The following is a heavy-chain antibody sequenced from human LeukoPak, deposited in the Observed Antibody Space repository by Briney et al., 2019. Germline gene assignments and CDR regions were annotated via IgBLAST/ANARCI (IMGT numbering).Heavy chain of an antibody. CDR3: ARALYQPRDIVVVPAAISY. J-gene: IGHJ4*02. CDR1: GFTFSSYD. V-gene: IGHV3-30-3*01. CDR2: IYYNGSNK. Sequence: AGSLTLSCAASGFTFSSYDMHWVRQAPGKGLEGVAVIYYNGSNKYYAGSVKGRFTITRDNSKNTLYLQMNSLRAEDTAVYYCARALYQPRDIVVVPAAISYWGQGTLVTVSS. D-gene: IGHD2-2*01.